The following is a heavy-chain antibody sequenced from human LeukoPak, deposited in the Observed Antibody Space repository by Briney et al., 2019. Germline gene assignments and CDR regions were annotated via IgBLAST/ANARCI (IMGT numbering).Heavy chain of an antibody. J-gene: IGHJ4*02. Sequence: GGSLRLSCAASGFTFSSYEMNWVRQAPGKGLEWVSYISSSGSTIYYADSVKGRFTISRDNAKNSLYLQMNSLGAEDTAVYYCARDGYSSGWQEVGGDYWGQGTLVTVSS. CDR2: ISSSGSTI. CDR3: ARDGYSSGWQEVGGDY. CDR1: GFTFSSYE. V-gene: IGHV3-48*03. D-gene: IGHD6-19*01.